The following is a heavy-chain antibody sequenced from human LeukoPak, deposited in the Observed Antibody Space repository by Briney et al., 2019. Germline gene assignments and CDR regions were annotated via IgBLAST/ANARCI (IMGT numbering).Heavy chain of an antibody. V-gene: IGHV5-51*01. CDR2: IYPGDSNV. CDR1: GYNFINYW. J-gene: IGHJ6*02. CDR3: VRYGMDV. Sequence: GESLQISCQGSGYNFINYWIAWVRQVPGKGLEWMGFIYPGDSNVRYSPSFQGQITISADKSINTAYLQWNSLQASDTAIYYCVRYGMDVWGQGTTVTVSS.